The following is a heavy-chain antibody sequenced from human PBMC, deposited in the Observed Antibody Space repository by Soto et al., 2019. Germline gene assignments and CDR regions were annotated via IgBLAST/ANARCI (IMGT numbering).Heavy chain of an antibody. V-gene: IGHV1-2*04. CDR2: INPNSGVT. J-gene: IGHJ6*03. Sequence: QVQLVQSGAEVQEPGASVTVSCRASGDRFTDYYMHWVRQAPGQGLEWMGWINPNSGVTKYAQKFHGWVTMTRDTSIRTVYVQLSRLGFHDTAIYYCARESGGATATLDYYYFYMDVWGTGTTVTVSS. CDR3: ARESGGATATLDYYYFYMDV. D-gene: IGHD5-12*01. CDR1: GDRFTDYY.